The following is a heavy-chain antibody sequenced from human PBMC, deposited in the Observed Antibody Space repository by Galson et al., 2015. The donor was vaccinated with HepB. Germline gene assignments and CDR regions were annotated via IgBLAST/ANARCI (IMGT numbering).Heavy chain of an antibody. CDR3: ARDRVITWYNWFDP. D-gene: IGHD1-14*01. CDR2: INPNSGGT. CDR1: GYTFTGYY. Sequence: QSGAEVKKPGASVKVSCKASGYTFTGYYMHWVRQAPGQGLEWMGWINPNSGGTNYAQKFQGRVTMTSDTSISTAYMELSRLRSDDTAVYYCARDRVITWYNWFDPWGQGTLVTVSS. J-gene: IGHJ5*02. V-gene: IGHV1-2*02.